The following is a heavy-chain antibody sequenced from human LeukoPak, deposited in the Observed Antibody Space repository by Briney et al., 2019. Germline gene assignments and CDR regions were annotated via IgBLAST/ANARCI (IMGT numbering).Heavy chain of an antibody. D-gene: IGHD1-1*01. Sequence: GGSLRLSCTTSGFTFGNYTMSWVRQAPGKGLEWVGFIRIKSSGGTEAYAASVKGRFTMSRDDSKSNAYLQMNSLNTEDTAVYFCAREVRTPDYWGQGTLVTVSS. CDR1: GFTFGNYT. V-gene: IGHV3-49*04. CDR2: IRIKSSGGTE. CDR3: AREVRTPDY. J-gene: IGHJ4*02.